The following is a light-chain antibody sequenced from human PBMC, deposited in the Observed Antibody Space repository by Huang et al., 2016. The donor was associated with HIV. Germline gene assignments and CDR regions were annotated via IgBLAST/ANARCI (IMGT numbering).Light chain of an antibody. V-gene: IGKV1-33*01. CDR1: QDITNY. Sequence: DIQMTQSPSSLSASVGDRVTITCQASQDITNYLNWYQHKPGKAPKLLVYDASNLETGVPLRFSGSGSGTDCTFTISSLQAEYVATYYCQQYASFPITFGQGTRLEI. CDR2: DAS. J-gene: IGKJ5*01. CDR3: QQYASFPIT.